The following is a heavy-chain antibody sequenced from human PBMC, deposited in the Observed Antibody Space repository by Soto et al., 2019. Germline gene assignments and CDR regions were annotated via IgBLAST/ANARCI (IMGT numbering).Heavy chain of an antibody. CDR2: ISAYNGNT. CDR1: GYTFTSYG. V-gene: IGHV1-18*04. D-gene: IGHD4-17*01. Sequence: ASVKVSCKASGYTFTSYGISWVRQAPGQGLEWMGWISAYNGNTNYAQKLQGRVTMTTDTSTSTAYMELRSLRSDDTAVYYCARGRDYGDSHDWFDPWGQGTLVTVSS. CDR3: ARGRDYGDSHDWFDP. J-gene: IGHJ5*02.